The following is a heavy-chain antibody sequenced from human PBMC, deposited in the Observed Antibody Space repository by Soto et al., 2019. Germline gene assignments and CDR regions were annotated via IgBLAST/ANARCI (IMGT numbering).Heavy chain of an antibody. CDR2: IYYNGGP. Sequence: PSETLALTCAASGGSFNFSAYNGCWMRQPPGKGLECIGGIYYNGGPYSKPSLKSRVIISVDTSKNHFSLNLRSVTAADTAIYYCARATPGYXGRAFQIWGKGKMVTVS. V-gene: IGHV4-39*02. CDR1: GGSFNFSAYN. J-gene: IGHJ3*02. D-gene: IGHD2-15*01. CDR3: ARATPGYXGRAFQI.